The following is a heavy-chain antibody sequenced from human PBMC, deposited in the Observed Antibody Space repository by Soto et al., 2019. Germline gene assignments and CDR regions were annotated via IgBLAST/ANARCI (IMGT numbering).Heavy chain of an antibody. CDR2: ISFSDGGT. Sequence: GGSLRLSCAASGFTFSSYAMTWVRQAPGKGLEWVSSISFSDGGTYYADSVKGRLTISRDNSKNTLFLQMNSLRVEDTAVYYCVKDDRIMGRRYFDLWGRGTLVTVSS. J-gene: IGHJ2*01. D-gene: IGHD3-16*01. CDR1: GFTFSSYA. V-gene: IGHV3-23*01. CDR3: VKDDRIMGRRYFDL.